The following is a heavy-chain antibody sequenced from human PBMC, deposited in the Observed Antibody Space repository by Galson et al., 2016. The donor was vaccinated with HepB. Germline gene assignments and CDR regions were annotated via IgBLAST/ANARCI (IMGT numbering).Heavy chain of an antibody. CDR3: AKVSLLFLAWPPAPADPRFDY. CDR2: LSSTGAST. V-gene: IGHV3-23*01. CDR1: GFIFSAHA. D-gene: IGHD3-3*01. Sequence: SLRLSCAASGFIFSAHAMTWVRQAPGQGLEWVAALSSTGASTYYADSVKGRFTISRDNSKNMLYLQMNSLRVEDTAVYYCAKVSLLFLAWPPAPADPRFDYWGQGTLVSVSS. J-gene: IGHJ4*02.